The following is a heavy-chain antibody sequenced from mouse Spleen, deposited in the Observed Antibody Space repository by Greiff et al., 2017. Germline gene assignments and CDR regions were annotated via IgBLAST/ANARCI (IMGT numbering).Heavy chain of an antibody. V-gene: IGHV1-26*01. J-gene: IGHJ3*01. D-gene: IGHD2-1*01. Sequence: VQLQQSGPELVKPGASVKISCKASGYTFTDYYMNWVKQSHGKSLEWIGDINPNNGGTSYNQKFKGKATLTVDKSSSTAYMELRSLTSEDSAVYYCARLGGYYGNYPFAYWGQGTLVTVSA. CDR2: INPNNGGT. CDR3: ARLGGYYGNYPFAY. CDR1: GYTFTDYY.